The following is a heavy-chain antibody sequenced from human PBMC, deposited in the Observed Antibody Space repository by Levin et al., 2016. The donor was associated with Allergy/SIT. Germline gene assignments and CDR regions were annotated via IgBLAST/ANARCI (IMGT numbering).Heavy chain of an antibody. D-gene: IGHD3/OR15-3a*01. V-gene: IGHV4-31*02. CDR2: IYYSGST. Sequence: WIRQPPGKGLEWIGYIYYSGSTYYNPSLKSRVTISVDTSKNQFSLKLSSVTAADTAVYYCARGAVDFSPKYNWFDPWGQGTLVTVSS. CDR3: ARGAVDFSPKYNWFDP. J-gene: IGHJ5*02.